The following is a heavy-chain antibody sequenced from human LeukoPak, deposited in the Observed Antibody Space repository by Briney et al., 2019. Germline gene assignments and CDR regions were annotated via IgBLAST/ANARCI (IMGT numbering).Heavy chain of an antibody. CDR1: GFTFSAYW. V-gene: IGHV3-7*01. Sequence: GGSLRLSCAASGFTFSAYWMTWVRQAPGKGLEWVANINEGGNVKFYVDSVKGRFTISRDNTKNSLYLQMYSLRAEDTAVYYCARVGKNGWDFDHWGQGTLVTVSS. CDR3: ARVGKNGWDFDH. D-gene: IGHD6-19*01. J-gene: IGHJ4*02. CDR2: INEGGNVK.